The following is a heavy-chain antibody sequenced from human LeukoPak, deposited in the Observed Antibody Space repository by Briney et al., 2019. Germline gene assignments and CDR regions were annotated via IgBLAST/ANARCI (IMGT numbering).Heavy chain of an antibody. J-gene: IGHJ6*03. CDR1: GFTLNNYS. CDR2: ISTSSSTR. Sequence: EPGGSLRLSCAASGFTLNNYSMNWVRQAPGKGLEWVSYISTSSSTRYYADSMKGRFTISRDNAMNSLYLQVNSLRAEDTAVYYCARTRDPPTYYYFYMDVWGKGTTVTVSS. D-gene: IGHD1-1*01. CDR3: ARTRDPPTYYYFYMDV. V-gene: IGHV3-48*04.